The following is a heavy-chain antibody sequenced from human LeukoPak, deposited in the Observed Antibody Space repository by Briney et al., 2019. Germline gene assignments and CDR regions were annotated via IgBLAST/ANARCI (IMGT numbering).Heavy chain of an antibody. CDR2: IYYSGST. CDR3: ARLWFGPFNWFDP. V-gene: IGHV4-39*01. J-gene: IGHJ5*02. Sequence: SETLSLTCTVSGGSISSSSYYWGWIRRPPGKGLEWIGSIYYSGSTYYNPSLKSRVTISVDTSKNQFSPKLSSVTAADTAVYYCARLWFGPFNWFDPWGQGTLVTVST. D-gene: IGHD3-10*01. CDR1: GGSISSSSYY.